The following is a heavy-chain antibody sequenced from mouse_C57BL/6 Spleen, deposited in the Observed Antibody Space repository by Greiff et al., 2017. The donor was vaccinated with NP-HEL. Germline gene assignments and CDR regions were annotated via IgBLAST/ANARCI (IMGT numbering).Heavy chain of an antibody. V-gene: IGHV1-82*01. J-gene: IGHJ3*01. Sequence: QVQLQQSGPELVKPGASVKISCKASGYAFSSSWMNWVKQRPGKGLEWIGRIYPGDGDTNYNGKFKGKATLTADKSSSTAYMQLSSLTSEDSAVYFCASDDWDGAYWGQGTLVTVSA. CDR1: GYAFSSSW. D-gene: IGHD4-1*01. CDR3: ASDDWDGAY. CDR2: IYPGDGDT.